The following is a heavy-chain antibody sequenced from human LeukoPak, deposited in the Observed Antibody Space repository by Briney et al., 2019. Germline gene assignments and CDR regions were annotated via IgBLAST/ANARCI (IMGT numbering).Heavy chain of an antibody. CDR2: IRSKAYGGTT. D-gene: IGHD6-13*01. V-gene: IGHV3-49*04. CDR3: TRDTAAAANWFDP. Sequence: SGGSLRLFCTASGFTFGDYAMSWVRQAPGKGREWVGFIRSKAYGGTTEYAASVKGRFTISRDDSKSIAYLQMNSLKTEDTAVYYCTRDTAAAANWFDPWGQGTLVTVSS. CDR1: GFTFGDYA. J-gene: IGHJ5*02.